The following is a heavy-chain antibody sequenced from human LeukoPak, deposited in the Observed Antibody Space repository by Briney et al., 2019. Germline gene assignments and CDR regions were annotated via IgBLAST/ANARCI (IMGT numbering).Heavy chain of an antibody. D-gene: IGHD3-22*01. Sequence: PSKTLSLTCTVSGDSISSGTYNWNSIRQPAGKGLDWIGRIYTSGSTNYNPSLKSRVTISVDTSKNQFSLKLTSVTAADTAMYYCARDPYDTSANDAFDIWGQGTMVSVSS. CDR2: IYTSGST. CDR1: GDSISSGTYN. V-gene: IGHV4-61*02. J-gene: IGHJ3*02. CDR3: ARDPYDTSANDAFDI.